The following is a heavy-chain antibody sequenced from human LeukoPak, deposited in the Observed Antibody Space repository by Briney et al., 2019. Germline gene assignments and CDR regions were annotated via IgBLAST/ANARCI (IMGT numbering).Heavy chain of an antibody. J-gene: IGHJ5*02. D-gene: IGHD3-3*01. CDR3: ASQGLTYYDFWGGHWSWFDP. CDR1: GFTVSSNY. Sequence: GGSLRLSCAASGFTVSSNYMSWVRQAPGKGLEWVSVIYSGGSTYYADSVKGRFTISRDDSKNTLYLQMNSLRAEDTAVYYCASQGLTYYDFWGGHWSWFDPWGQGTLVTVSS. V-gene: IGHV3-66*04. CDR2: IYSGGST.